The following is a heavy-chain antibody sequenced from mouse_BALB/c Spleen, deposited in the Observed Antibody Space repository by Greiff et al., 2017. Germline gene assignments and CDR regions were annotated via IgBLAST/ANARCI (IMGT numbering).Heavy chain of an antibody. D-gene: IGHD2-3*01. J-gene: IGHJ1*01. V-gene: IGHV14-3*02. CDR2: IDPANGNT. CDR1: GFNIKDTY. CDR3: ARRDGPHWYFDV. Sequence: VQLQQSGAELVKPGASVKLSCTASGFNIKDTYMHWVKQRPEQGLEWIGRIDPANGNTKYDPKFQGKATITADTSSNTAYLQLSSLTSEDTAVYYGARRDGPHWYFDVWGAGTTVTVSS.